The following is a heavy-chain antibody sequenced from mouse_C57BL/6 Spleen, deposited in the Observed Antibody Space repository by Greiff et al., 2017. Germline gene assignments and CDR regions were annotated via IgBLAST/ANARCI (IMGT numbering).Heavy chain of an antibody. CDR2: IYPGSGNT. V-gene: IGHV1-66*01. CDR3: ARCYSNYDAMDY. CDR1: GYSFTSYY. Sequence: QVQLQQSGPELVKPGASVKISCKASGYSFTSYYIHWVKQRPGQGLEWIGWIYPGSGNTKYNEKFKGKATLTADTSSSTAYMQLSSLTSEDSAVXYCARCYSNYDAMDYWGQGTSVTVSS. J-gene: IGHJ4*01. D-gene: IGHD2-5*01.